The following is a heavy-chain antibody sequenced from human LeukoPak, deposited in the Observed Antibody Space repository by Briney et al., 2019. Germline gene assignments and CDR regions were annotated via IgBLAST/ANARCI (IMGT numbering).Heavy chain of an antibody. Sequence: ASVKVSCKASGYTFTGYYMHWVRQAPGQGLEWMGWINPNSGGTNYAQKFQGWVTMTRDTSISTAYMELSRLRSDDTAVYYCAREGIAVAGVDYWGQGTLVTVSS. CDR2: INPNSGGT. J-gene: IGHJ4*02. V-gene: IGHV1-2*04. CDR1: GYTFTGYY. CDR3: AREGIAVAGVDY. D-gene: IGHD6-19*01.